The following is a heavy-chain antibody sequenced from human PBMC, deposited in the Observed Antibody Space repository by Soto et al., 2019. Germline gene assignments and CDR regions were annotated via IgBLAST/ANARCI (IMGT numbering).Heavy chain of an antibody. D-gene: IGHD2-15*01. CDR1: GYTLTELS. CDR2: FDPEDGET. V-gene: IGHV1-24*01. J-gene: IGHJ6*03. Sequence: ASVKVSCKVSGYTLTELSMHWVRQAPGKGLEWMGGFDPEDGETIYAQKFQGRGTMTEDTSTDTAYMELSSLRSEDTAVYYCATTRYCSGGSCYHENRSIYYYYYYMDVWGKGTTVTVSS. CDR3: ATTRYCSGGSCYHENRSIYYYYYYMDV.